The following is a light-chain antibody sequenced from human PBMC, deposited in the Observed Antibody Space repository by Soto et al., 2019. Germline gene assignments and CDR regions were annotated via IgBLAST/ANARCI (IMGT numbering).Light chain of an antibody. J-gene: IGLJ2*01. Sequence: QSVLTQPPSVSGAAGQRVTISCTGSTSNIGAGYDVHWYQQLPGTAPKLLIYDKDNRPSGVPDRFSASKSGTSASLAITGLQAEDEAYYYCQSYDSRLNSPLVFGGGTKLTVL. CDR3: QSYDSRLNSPLV. CDR1: TSNIGAGYD. V-gene: IGLV1-40*01. CDR2: DKD.